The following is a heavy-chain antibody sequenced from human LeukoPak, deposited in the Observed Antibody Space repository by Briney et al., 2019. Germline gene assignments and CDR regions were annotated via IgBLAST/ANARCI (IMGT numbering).Heavy chain of an antibody. J-gene: IGHJ3*02. Sequence: SQTLSLTCAISGDSVSSNSAAWNWIRQSPSRGLEWLGRTYYRSKWYNDYAVSVKSRITINPDTSKNQFSLQLNSVTPEDTAVYYCARTDYYDSSGGSLDAFDIWGKGQWSPSPQ. D-gene: IGHD3-22*01. CDR1: GDSVSSNSAA. CDR2: TYYRSKWYN. V-gene: IGHV6-1*01. CDR3: ARTDYYDSSGGSLDAFDI.